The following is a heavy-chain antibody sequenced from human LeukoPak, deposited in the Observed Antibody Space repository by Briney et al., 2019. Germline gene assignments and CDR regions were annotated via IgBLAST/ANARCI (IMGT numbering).Heavy chain of an antibody. J-gene: IGHJ4*02. CDR3: ARTPSSGWFRYYFDY. Sequence: PGGSLRLSCAASGFTVSTNYMSWVRQAPGKGLEWVSVIYSGGSTYYADSVKGRFTISRDNAKNSLYLQMNSLRAEDTAVYYCARTPSSGWFRYYFDYWGQGTLLTVSS. D-gene: IGHD6-19*01. CDR2: IYSGGST. V-gene: IGHV3-53*01. CDR1: GFTVSTNY.